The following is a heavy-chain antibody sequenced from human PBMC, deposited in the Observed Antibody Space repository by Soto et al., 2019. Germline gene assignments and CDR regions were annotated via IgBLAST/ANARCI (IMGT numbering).Heavy chain of an antibody. Sequence: SVKVSCKASGGTFSSYTISWVRQAPGQGLEWMGRIIPILGIANYAQKFQGRVTITADKSTSTAYMEPSSLRSEDTAVYYCARDPGYYDSSGYSRGYFDYWGQGTVVTVSS. V-gene: IGHV1-69*04. D-gene: IGHD3-22*01. CDR2: IIPILGIA. CDR3: ARDPGYYDSSGYSRGYFDY. CDR1: GGTFSSYT. J-gene: IGHJ4*02.